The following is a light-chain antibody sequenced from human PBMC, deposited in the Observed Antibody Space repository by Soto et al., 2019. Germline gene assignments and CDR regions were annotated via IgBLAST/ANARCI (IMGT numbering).Light chain of an antibody. J-gene: IGKJ5*01. CDR1: QSLTNSF. CDR3: QQYGTSEII. Sequence: EFVLTHSPGTLSLSPGERATLSCRASQSLTNSFIAWYQQKPGQAPRLLIYDTSSRASGIPDRFSGSGSGTDFTLTISRLEPEDFAVFYCQQYGTSEIIFGQGTRLEIK. CDR2: DTS. V-gene: IGKV3-20*01.